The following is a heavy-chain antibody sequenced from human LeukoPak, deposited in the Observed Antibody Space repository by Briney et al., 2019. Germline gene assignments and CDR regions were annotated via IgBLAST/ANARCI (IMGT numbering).Heavy chain of an antibody. CDR3: ARGVRITIFGVVSRPDY. V-gene: IGHV4-34*01. J-gene: IGHJ4*02. Sequence: PSETLSLTCTVSGGSISGYYWSWIRQPPGKGLEWIGEINHSGSTNYNPSLKSRVTISVDTSKNQFSLKLSSVTAADTAVYYCARGVRITIFGVVSRPDYWGQGTLVTVSS. D-gene: IGHD3-3*01. CDR2: INHSGST. CDR1: GGSISGYY.